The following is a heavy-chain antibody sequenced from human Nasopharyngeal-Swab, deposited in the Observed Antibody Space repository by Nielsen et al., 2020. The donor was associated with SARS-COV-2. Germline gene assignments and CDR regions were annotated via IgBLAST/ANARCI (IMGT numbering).Heavy chain of an antibody. CDR2: ITSGNSV. Sequence: LSLTCAASGFTFSPYTMTWVRQAPGKGLQWISYITSGNSVQYADSVRGRFTISRDNAKDSLYLQMNSLTAEDTAVYYCARAGTMVRGVRYYYYYMDVWGKGTTVTVSS. V-gene: IGHV3-48*04. D-gene: IGHD3-10*01. CDR1: GFTFSPYT. J-gene: IGHJ6*03. CDR3: ARAGTMVRGVRYYYYYMDV.